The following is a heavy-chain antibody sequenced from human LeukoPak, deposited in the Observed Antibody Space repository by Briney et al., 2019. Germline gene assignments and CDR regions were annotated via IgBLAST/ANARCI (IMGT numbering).Heavy chain of an antibody. CDR3: AKDPIPHFYYYYMDV. D-gene: IGHD2-2*02. Sequence: GGSLRLSCAASGFTFSSYGMHWVRQAPGKGLEWVAVISYDGSNKYYADSVKRRFTISRDNSKNTLYLQMNSLRAEDTAVYYCAKDPIPHFYYYYMDVWGKGTTVTVSS. CDR1: GFTFSSYG. CDR2: ISYDGSNK. V-gene: IGHV3-30*18. J-gene: IGHJ6*03.